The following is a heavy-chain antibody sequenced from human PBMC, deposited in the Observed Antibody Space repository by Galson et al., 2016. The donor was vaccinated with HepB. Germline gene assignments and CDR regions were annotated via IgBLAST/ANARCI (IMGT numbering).Heavy chain of an antibody. Sequence: SETLSLTCSVPGGSISSPIYYWGWIRQPPGKGLEWIGSINYSGTTSYNPSPKSRAIISVHMSKDQFSLKLSSVTAAATALYYCARIFWCYSSLWYFDSGGREPWSPS. CDR2: INYSGTT. D-gene: IGHD6-13*01. CDR1: GGSISSPIYY. V-gene: IGHV4-39*01. CDR3: ARIFWCYSSLWYFDS. J-gene: IGHJ4*02.